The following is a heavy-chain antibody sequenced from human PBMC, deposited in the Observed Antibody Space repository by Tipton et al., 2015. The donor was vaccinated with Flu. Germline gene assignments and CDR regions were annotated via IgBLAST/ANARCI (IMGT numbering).Heavy chain of an antibody. Sequence: TLSLTCTVSGGSINGYYWSWIRQNPGKGLEWIGDISYSGSTNHNPSLKSRVTISLDTSKNQFSLKLSSVTAADTAVYYCARDHGYSSSWSPNWFDPWGQGTLVTVSS. CDR1: GGSINGYY. J-gene: IGHJ5*02. V-gene: IGHV4-59*01. CDR3: ARDHGYSSSWSPNWFDP. D-gene: IGHD6-13*01. CDR2: ISYSGST.